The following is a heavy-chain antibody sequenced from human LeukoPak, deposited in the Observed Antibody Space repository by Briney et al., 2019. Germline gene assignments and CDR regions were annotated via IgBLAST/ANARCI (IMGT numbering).Heavy chain of an antibody. CDR3: AIGGGGHCSGGFCSNFDY. CDR2: ISASGGTT. D-gene: IGHD2-15*01. CDR1: GFTFTNYA. J-gene: IGHJ4*02. V-gene: IGHV3-23*01. Sequence: GGSLRLSCAASGFTFTNYAMNWVRQAPGKGLEWVSGISASGGTTYYANSVKGRFTISRDNSKMTLYLQMNSLRGEDTALYYCAIGGGGHCSGGFCSNFDYWGQGALVTVSA.